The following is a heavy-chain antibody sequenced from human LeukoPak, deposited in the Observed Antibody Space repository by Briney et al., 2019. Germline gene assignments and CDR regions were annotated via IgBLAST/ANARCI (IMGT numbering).Heavy chain of an antibody. Sequence: SETLSLTCAVYGGSFSGYYWSWIRQPPGKGLEWIGEINHSGSTNYNPSLKSRVTISVDTSKNQFSLKLSSVTAADTAVYYWARGPPDSSGYYSLMGYWGQGTLVTVSS. CDR3: ARGPPDSSGYYSLMGY. V-gene: IGHV4-34*01. CDR2: INHSGST. D-gene: IGHD3-22*01. CDR1: GGSFSGYY. J-gene: IGHJ4*02.